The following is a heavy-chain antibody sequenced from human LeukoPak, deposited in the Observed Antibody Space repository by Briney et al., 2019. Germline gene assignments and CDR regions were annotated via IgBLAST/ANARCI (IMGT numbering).Heavy chain of an antibody. CDR1: SGAIN. CDR3: ARGQRIERTFDI. J-gene: IGHJ3*02. CDR2: LYFGGTT. Sequence: KPSETLSLTCTISSGAINRTWIRQPPGQGLEWIGNLYFGGTTNYNPSLKSRVTISVDTSKWQFSLKLTSVSAADTAVYYCARGQRIERTFDIWGQGTTVIVSS. D-gene: IGHD6-25*01. V-gene: IGHV4-59*01.